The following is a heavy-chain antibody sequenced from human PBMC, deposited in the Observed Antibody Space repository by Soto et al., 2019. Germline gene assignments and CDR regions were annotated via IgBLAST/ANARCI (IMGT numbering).Heavy chain of an antibody. J-gene: IGHJ5*02. CDR2: IYPGDSDT. CDR1: GYSFTSYW. CDR3: ARGYCSTTICDPWFDP. D-gene: IGHD2-15*01. V-gene: IGHV5-51*01. Sequence: PGESLKISCTGVGYSFTSYWIAWVRQMPGKGLEWMGIIYPGDSDTRYGPSFQGQVTISADKSITTVYLQWSSLKASDTAMYYCARGYCSTTICDPWFDPWGQGTLVTVSS.